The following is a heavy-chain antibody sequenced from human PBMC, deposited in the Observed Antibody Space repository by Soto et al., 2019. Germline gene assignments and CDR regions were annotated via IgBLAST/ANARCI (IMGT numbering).Heavy chain of an antibody. J-gene: IGHJ6*02. V-gene: IGHV3-33*01. CDR2: IWYDGSNK. D-gene: IGHD3-9*01. CDR3: ARGLVVLRYYGRMDV. Sequence: PGGSLRLSCAASGFTFSSYGMHWVRQAPGKGLEWVAVIWYDGSNKYYADSVKGRFTISRDNSKNTLYLQMNSLRAEDTAVYYCARGLVVLRYYGRMDVWGQGTTVTVSS. CDR1: GFTFSSYG.